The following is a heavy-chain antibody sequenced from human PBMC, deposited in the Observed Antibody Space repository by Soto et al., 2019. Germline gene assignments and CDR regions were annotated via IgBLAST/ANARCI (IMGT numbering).Heavy chain of an antibody. D-gene: IGHD3-10*01. CDR3: AKRIELGRETYYYYGMDV. J-gene: IGHJ6*02. CDR2: TSGSGGST. Sequence: GRSLRLSCAASGFTFSSYAMSWVRQAPGKGLEWVSATSGSGGSTYYADSVKGRFTISRDNSKNTLYLQMNSLRAEDTAVYYCAKRIELGRETYYYYGMDVWGQGTTVTVSS. CDR1: GFTFSSYA. V-gene: IGHV3-23*01.